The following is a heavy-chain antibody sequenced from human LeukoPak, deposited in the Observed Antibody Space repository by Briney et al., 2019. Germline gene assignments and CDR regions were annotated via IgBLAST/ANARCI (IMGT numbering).Heavy chain of an antibody. CDR1: GYSISGGSY. CDR3: ARGDCSSTIGYSPMDV. CDR2: IYRSGST. V-gene: IGHV4-38-2*02. D-gene: IGHD2-2*01. Sequence: GSLSLTCRVSGYSISGGSYWGWIGQPQGKGLEWIGSIYRSGSTNYNPSLKSRVTISVDTSKNQFSLKVNSVTAADTALYYCARGDCSSTIGYSPMDVWGKGTTVTVSS. J-gene: IGHJ6*03.